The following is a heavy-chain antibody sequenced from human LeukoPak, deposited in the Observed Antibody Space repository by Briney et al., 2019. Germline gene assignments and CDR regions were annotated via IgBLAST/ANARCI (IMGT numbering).Heavy chain of an antibody. V-gene: IGHV4-4*07. Sequence: SETLSLTCTVSGGSISSYYWSWIRQPAGKGLEWIGRIYSSGSTNYNPSLKSRVTISVDTSKNQFSLKLSSVTAADTAVYYCAGDSDYRSSWYYFDYWGQGTLVTVSS. CDR1: GGSISSYY. CDR2: IYSSGST. D-gene: IGHD6-13*01. CDR3: AGDSDYRSSWYYFDY. J-gene: IGHJ4*02.